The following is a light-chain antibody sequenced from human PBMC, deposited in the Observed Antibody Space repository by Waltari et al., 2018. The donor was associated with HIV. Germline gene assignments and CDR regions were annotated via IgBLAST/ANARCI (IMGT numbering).Light chain of an antibody. CDR2: DNT. CDR3: QSYDSSLSGWV. J-gene: IGLJ3*02. Sequence: QSVLTQPPSVSGAPGQRVTISCSGSSSNLGAGYDIHWYQQLPGTAPRLLILDNTKRPPGFPDRFSGSKSGASASLASTGRQAEDEADYYCQSYDSSLSGWVFGGGTNLTVV. V-gene: IGLV1-40*01. CDR1: SSNLGAGYD.